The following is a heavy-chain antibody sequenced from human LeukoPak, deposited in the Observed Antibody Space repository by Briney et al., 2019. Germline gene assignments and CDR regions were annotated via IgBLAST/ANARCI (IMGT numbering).Heavy chain of an antibody. V-gene: IGHV3-9*01. J-gene: IGHJ4*02. Sequence: PGRSLRLSCAASGFTFDDYAMHWVRQAQGKGLEWVSGISWDSGSIAYADSVKGRFTISRDNAKNSLYLQMNSLRAEDTALYYCARSGIYDSSGFGYWGQGTLVTVSS. D-gene: IGHD3-22*01. CDR1: GFTFDDYA. CDR3: ARSGIYDSSGFGY. CDR2: ISWDSGSI.